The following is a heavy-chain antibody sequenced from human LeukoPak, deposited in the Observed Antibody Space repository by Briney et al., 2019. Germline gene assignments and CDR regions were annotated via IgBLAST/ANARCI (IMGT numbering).Heavy chain of an antibody. Sequence: ASVKVSCKASGYTFTSYAMHWVRQAPGQRLEWMGWVNAGNGNTKYSQEFQGRVTITRDTSASTAYMELCSLRSEDMAVYYCARVRFLEWLPDYWGQGTLVTVSS. CDR1: GYTFTSYA. V-gene: IGHV1-3*03. CDR2: VNAGNGNT. D-gene: IGHD3-3*01. CDR3: ARVRFLEWLPDY. J-gene: IGHJ4*02.